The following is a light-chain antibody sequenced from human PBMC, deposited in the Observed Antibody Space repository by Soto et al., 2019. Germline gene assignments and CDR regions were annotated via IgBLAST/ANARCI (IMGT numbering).Light chain of an antibody. CDR1: TSDVGGYNY. CDR2: EVT. Sequence: QSVLTQPASVSGSPGQSITIFCTGTTSDVGGYNYVSWYQLHPGKAPKLMIYEVTNRPSGVSNRFSGSKSGNTASLTISGLQAEDEADYYCSSYTSSSTLYVFGTGTKVTVL. V-gene: IGLV2-14*01. J-gene: IGLJ1*01. CDR3: SSYTSSSTLYV.